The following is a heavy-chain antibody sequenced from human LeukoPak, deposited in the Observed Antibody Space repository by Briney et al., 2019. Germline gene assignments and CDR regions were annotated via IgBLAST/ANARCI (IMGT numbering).Heavy chain of an antibody. CDR1: GYTFTSYG. CDR2: ISGYNGNT. CDR3: ARDNYYDFWSGYYTRGSFDY. Sequence: GASVKVSCKASGYTFTSYGIAWVRQAPGQGLEWMGWISGYNGNTNYAQKVQGRVTMTTDTSTGTAYMELRSLRSDDTAVYYCARDNYYDFWSGYYTRGSFDYWGQGTLVTVSS. D-gene: IGHD3-3*01. V-gene: IGHV1-18*01. J-gene: IGHJ4*02.